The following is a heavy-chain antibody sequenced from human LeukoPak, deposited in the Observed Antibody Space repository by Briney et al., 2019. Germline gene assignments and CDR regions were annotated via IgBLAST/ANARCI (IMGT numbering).Heavy chain of an antibody. J-gene: IGHJ3*02. CDR2: IYTSGST. CDR3: ASYLGMMVQGRDAFDI. D-gene: IGHD3-10*01. Sequence: SQTLSLTCTVSGGSISSGSYYWSWIRQPAGKGLEWIGRIYTSGSTNYNPSLKSRVTISVDTSKNQFSLKLSSVTAADTAVYYCASYLGMMVQGRDAFDIWGQGTMVTVSS. V-gene: IGHV4-61*02. CDR1: GGSISSGSYY.